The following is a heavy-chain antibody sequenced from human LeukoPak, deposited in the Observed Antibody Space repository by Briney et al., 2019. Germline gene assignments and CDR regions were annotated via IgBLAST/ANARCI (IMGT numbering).Heavy chain of an antibody. V-gene: IGHV1-69*04. Sequence: SVKVSCKASGGTFSSYAISWVRQAPGQGLEWMGRTIPILGIANYAQKFQGRVTITADKSTSTAYMELSSLRSEDTAVYYCAREALAAAGTGPLDYWGQGTLVTVSS. CDR1: GGTFSSYA. D-gene: IGHD6-13*01. J-gene: IGHJ4*02. CDR2: TIPILGIA. CDR3: AREALAAAGTGPLDY.